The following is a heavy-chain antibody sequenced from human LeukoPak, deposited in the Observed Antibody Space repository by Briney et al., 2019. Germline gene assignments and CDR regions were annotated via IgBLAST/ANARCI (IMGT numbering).Heavy chain of an antibody. CDR3: ARVPTYYDYVWGSYRSGYFDY. D-gene: IGHD3-16*02. J-gene: IGHJ4*02. V-gene: IGHV4-59*01. CDR2: IYNSGST. Sequence: SETLSLTCTVSGGSISSYYWSWIRQPPGRGLEWIGYIYNSGSTNYNPSLKSRVTISVDTSKNQFSLKLSSVTAADTAVYYCARVPTYYDYVWGSYRSGYFDYWGQGTLVTVSS. CDR1: GGSISSYY.